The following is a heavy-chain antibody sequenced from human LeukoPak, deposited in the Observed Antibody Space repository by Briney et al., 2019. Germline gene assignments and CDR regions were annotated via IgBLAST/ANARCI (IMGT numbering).Heavy chain of an antibody. CDR3: ARSVWSLYSGVSIDS. J-gene: IGHJ4*02. Sequence: PSETLSLTCTVSGASISDYYWSCIRHPPGEGLEWIGHVYYTGTTNYSPSLTSRVTISVDTSNNQFSLKLNSMTAGDTAVYYCARSVWSLYSGVSIDSWGQGTLVTVSS. V-gene: IGHV4-59*01. CDR1: GASISDYY. CDR2: VYYTGTT. D-gene: IGHD2-8*01.